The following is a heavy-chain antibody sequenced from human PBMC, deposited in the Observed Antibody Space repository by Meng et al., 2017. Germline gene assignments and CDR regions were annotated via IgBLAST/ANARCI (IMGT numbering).Heavy chain of an antibody. CDR3: ARDPRITGTTLPDY. CDR1: GYTFTSYG. CDR2: ISAYNGNT. J-gene: IGHJ4*02. V-gene: IGHV1-18*01. D-gene: IGHD1-7*01. Sequence: VKVGQSGAEVKKPGASVKVSLKASGYTFTSYGISWVRQAPGQGLEWMGWISAYNGNTNYAQKLQGRVTMTTDTSTSTAYMELRSLRSDDTAVYYCARDPRITGTTLPDYWGQGTLVTVSS.